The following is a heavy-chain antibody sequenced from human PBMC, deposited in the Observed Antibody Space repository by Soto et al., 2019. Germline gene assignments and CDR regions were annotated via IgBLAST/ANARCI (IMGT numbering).Heavy chain of an antibody. D-gene: IGHD3-10*01. CDR1: GGSISSYY. CDR3: AREGITMVRGVFNWFDP. J-gene: IGHJ5*02. CDR2: IYTSGST. V-gene: IGHV4-4*07. Sequence: QVQLQESGPGLVKPSETLSLTCTVSGGSISSYYWSWIRQPAGKGLAWIGRIYTSGSTNYNPSLKSRVTMSVDTSKNQFSLKLSSVTAADTAVYYCAREGITMVRGVFNWFDPWGQGTLVTVSS.